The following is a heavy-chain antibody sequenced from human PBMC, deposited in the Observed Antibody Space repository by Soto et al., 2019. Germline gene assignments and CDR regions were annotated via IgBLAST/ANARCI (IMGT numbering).Heavy chain of an antibody. D-gene: IGHD2-21*01. J-gene: IGHJ6*02. Sequence: SGPTLVNPTATLTLTCTVYGFSLSSGRMGVSWIRQSPGKALHWIAYMYSNDAKSYSPSLKSRPTNSKDTSKSQVVLTLNNMDPVDTATYYRARTIPYLSAYGGSYYYYGVDVWGQGATVTVSS. CDR1: GFSLSSGRMG. CDR3: ARTIPYLSAYGGSYYYYGVDV. V-gene: IGHV2-26*01. CDR2: MYSNDAK.